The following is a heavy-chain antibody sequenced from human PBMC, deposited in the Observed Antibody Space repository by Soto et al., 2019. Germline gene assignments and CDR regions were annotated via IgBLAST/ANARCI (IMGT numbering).Heavy chain of an antibody. Sequence: SVKVSCKASGGTFSSYTISWVRQAPGQGLEWMGRIIPILGIANYAQKFQGRVTITADKSTSTAYMELSSLRSEDTAVYYCARELRYFDWSPPFDAFDIWGQGTMVTVSS. CDR2: IIPILGIA. CDR1: GGTFSSYT. D-gene: IGHD3-9*01. V-gene: IGHV1-69*04. CDR3: ARELRYFDWSPPFDAFDI. J-gene: IGHJ3*02.